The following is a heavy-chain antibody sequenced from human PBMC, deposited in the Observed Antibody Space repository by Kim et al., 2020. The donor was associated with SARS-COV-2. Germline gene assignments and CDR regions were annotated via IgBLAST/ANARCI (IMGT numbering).Heavy chain of an antibody. CDR3: ARGGSGYYYVDY. V-gene: IGHV3-74*01. CDR2: T. J-gene: IGHJ4*02. Sequence: TNYVDSGRGRFTIYRDNANNTLYLQMSSLRAEGTAVYFCARGGSGYYYVDYWGQGTLVTVSS. D-gene: IGHD3-22*01.